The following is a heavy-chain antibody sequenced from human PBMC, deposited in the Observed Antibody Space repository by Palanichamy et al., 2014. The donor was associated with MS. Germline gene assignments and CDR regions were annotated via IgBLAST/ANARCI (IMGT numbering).Heavy chain of an antibody. V-gene: IGHV3-21*01. Sequence: EVQLVESGGGLVKPGGSLRLSCAASGFTFSSYSMNWVRQAPGKGLEWVSSISSSSSYIYYADSVKGRFTISRDNAKNSLYLQMNSLRAEDTAVYYCARNVAVAGSGAFDIWGQGTMVTVSS. CDR1: GFTFSSYS. CDR3: ARNVAVAGSGAFDI. D-gene: IGHD6-19*01. J-gene: IGHJ3*02. CDR2: ISSSSSYI.